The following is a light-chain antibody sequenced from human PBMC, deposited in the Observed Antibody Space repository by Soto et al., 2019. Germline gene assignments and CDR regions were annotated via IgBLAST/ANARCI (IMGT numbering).Light chain of an antibody. CDR2: GTS. CDR3: QQYRSSPPLT. Sequence: EIVLTQSPGTLSLSPGERATLSCRASQSVSNNFLAWYQQKPGQAPRLLIYGTSNRAAGIPDRFSGRGSGTDFTLTISRLEPEDFAVYYCQQYRSSPPLTFGGGTKVEIK. V-gene: IGKV3-20*01. J-gene: IGKJ4*01. CDR1: QSVSNNF.